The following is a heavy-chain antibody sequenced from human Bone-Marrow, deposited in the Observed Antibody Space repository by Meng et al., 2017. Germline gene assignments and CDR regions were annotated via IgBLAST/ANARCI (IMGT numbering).Heavy chain of an antibody. CDR1: GGSISSPNW. CDR3: ARVIYRPSGHNYFDP. V-gene: IGHV4-4*02. J-gene: IGHJ5*02. CDR2: IYHSGST. D-gene: IGHD1-26*01. Sequence: QVQLHEAAPGLLQPSGTLSLPCAVSGGSISSPNWWSWVRQPPGRGLEWIGEIYHSGSTTYNPSLLSRVTISVDKSKNQFSLKLSSVTSADTAIYYCARVIYRPSGHNYFDPWGQGTLVTVSS.